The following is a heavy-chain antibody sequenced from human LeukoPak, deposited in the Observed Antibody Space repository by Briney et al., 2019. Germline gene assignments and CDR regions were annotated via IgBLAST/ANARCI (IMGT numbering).Heavy chain of an antibody. V-gene: IGHV3-48*03. J-gene: IGHJ4*02. CDR2: ISDTGSTI. CDR3: AKTTYASNSSGWYNHFDY. D-gene: IGHD6-19*01. CDR1: GFTFSSYE. Sequence: GGSLRLSCAASGFTFSSYELNWVRQAPGKGLEWVSYISDTGSTIYYADSVEGRFTISRDNSKNTLYLQLNSLRAEDTTVYYCAKTTYASNSSGWYNHFDYWGQGTLVTVSS.